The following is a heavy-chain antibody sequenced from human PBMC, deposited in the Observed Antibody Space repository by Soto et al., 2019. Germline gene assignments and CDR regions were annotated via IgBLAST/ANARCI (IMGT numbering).Heavy chain of an antibody. V-gene: IGHV5-10-1*01. J-gene: IGHJ4*02. CDR2: IDPSDSYT. Sequence: PGESLKISCKGSGYSFTSYWISWVRQMPGKGLEWMGRIDPSDSYTNYSPSFQGHVTISADKSISTAYLQWSSLKASDTAMYYCARHGAYGDYAQLFDYWGQGTLVTVSS. CDR3: ARHGAYGDYAQLFDY. CDR1: GYSFTSYW. D-gene: IGHD4-17*01.